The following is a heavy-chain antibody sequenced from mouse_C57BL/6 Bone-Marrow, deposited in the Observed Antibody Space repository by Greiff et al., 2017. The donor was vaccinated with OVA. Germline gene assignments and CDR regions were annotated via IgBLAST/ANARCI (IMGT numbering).Heavy chain of an antibody. CDR2: IDPSDSYT. Sequence: QVQLKESGAELVMPGASVKLSCKASGYTFTSYWMHWVKQRPGQGLEWIGEIDPSDSYTNYNQKFKGKSTLTVDKSSSTAYMQLSSLTSEDSAVYYCAREGGNSSFDYWGQGTTLTVSS. CDR3: AREGGNSSFDY. J-gene: IGHJ2*01. V-gene: IGHV1-69*01. D-gene: IGHD2-1*01. CDR1: GYTFTSYW.